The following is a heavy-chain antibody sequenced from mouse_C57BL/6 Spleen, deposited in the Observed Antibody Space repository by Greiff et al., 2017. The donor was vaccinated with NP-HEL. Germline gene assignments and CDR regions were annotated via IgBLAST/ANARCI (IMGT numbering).Heavy chain of an antibody. D-gene: IGHD3-2*02. V-gene: IGHV1-55*01. J-gene: IGHJ3*01. CDR3: ARSGDSSGYWFAY. Sequence: QVQLQQPGAELVKPGASVKMSCKASGYTFTSYWITWVKQRPGQGLEWIGDIYPGSGSTNYNEKFKSKATLTVDTSSSTAYMQLSSLTSEDSAVYYCARSGDSSGYWFAYWGQGTLVTVSA. CDR2: IYPGSGST. CDR1: GYTFTSYW.